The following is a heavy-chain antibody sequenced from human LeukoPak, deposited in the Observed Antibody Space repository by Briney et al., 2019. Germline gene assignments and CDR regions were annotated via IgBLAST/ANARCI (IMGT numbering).Heavy chain of an antibody. CDR1: GGSFSGYY. CDR2: INHSGST. CDR3: ARGGVKRTTMIEGLDY. V-gene: IGHV4-34*01. J-gene: IGHJ4*02. D-gene: IGHD3-22*01. Sequence: SETLSLTCAVYGGSFSGYYWSWIRQPPGKGLEWIGEINHSGSTNYNPSLKSRVTISVDTSKNQFSLKLSSVTAADTAVYYCARGGVKRTTMIEGLDYWGQGTLVTVSS.